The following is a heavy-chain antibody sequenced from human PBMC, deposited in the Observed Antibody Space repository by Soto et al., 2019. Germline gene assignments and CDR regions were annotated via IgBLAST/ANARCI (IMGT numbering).Heavy chain of an antibody. V-gene: IGHV3-23*01. J-gene: IGHJ4*02. CDR2: ISGSGGTT. Sequence: VGSLRLSCAASGFTFSTYAMSWVRQAPGKGLDWVSGISGSGGTTYYADSVKGRFTISRDNSKNTLYLQMNSLRAEDTAVYYCARRSSSWYFDCWGQGTLVTVSS. CDR1: GFTFSTYA. D-gene: IGHD6-13*01. CDR3: ARRSSSWYFDC.